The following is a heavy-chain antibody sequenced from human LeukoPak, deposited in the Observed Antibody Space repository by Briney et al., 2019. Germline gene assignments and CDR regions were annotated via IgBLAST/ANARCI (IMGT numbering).Heavy chain of an antibody. CDR3: ARDIAAAGTIPDY. V-gene: IGHV1-2*02. CDR1: GYTFTSYY. CDR2: INPNSGGT. D-gene: IGHD6-13*01. J-gene: IGHJ4*02. Sequence: ASVKVSCKASGYTFTSYYMHWVRQAPGQGLEWMGWINPNSGGTNYARKFQGRVTMTRDTSISTAYMELSRLRSDDTAVYYCARDIAAAGTIPDYWGQGTLVTVSS.